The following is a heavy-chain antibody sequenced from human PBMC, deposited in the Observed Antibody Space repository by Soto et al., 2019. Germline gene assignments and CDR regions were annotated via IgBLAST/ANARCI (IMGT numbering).Heavy chain of an antibody. J-gene: IGHJ5*02. D-gene: IGHD4-17*01. CDR3: VKKFDDRRTTVWFDR. CDR2: IRNTIGDT. CDR1: GFTFSNYG. Sequence: EVQLLESGGDVVQPGGSLRLSCAASGFTFSNYGMNWVRQAPGKGLEWVSSIRNTIGDTYYAASVEGRFTISRDNSKNILYLQMNDLRAEDTAKYYCVKKFDDRRTTVWFDRWGQGTLVTVSS. V-gene: IGHV3-23*01.